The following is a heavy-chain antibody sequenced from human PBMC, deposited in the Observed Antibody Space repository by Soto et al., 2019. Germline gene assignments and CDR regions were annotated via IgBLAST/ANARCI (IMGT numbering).Heavy chain of an antibody. Sequence: QVTLKESGPVLVKPTEPLTLTCTVSGFSLSNARMGVSWIRQPPGKALEWLAHIFSNDDKSYSTSLKSRLTISKDTSKSQVVLTMTNMDPVDTATYYCARTYYDFWSGYSGRIDYWGQGTLVTVSS. CDR1: GFSLSNARMG. V-gene: IGHV2-26*01. D-gene: IGHD3-3*01. CDR3: ARTYYDFWSGYSGRIDY. CDR2: IFSNDDK. J-gene: IGHJ4*02.